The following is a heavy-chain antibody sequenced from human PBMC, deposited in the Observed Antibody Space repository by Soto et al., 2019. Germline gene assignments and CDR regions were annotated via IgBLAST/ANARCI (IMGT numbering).Heavy chain of an antibody. V-gene: IGHV3-30*18. Sequence: GGSLRLSCAASGFTFSSYGMHWVRQAPGKGLEWVAVISYDGSNKYYADSVKGRFTISRDNSKNTLYLQMNSLRAEDTAVYYCAKVDVAGYYYDSSGLYYFDYWGQGTLDTVSS. CDR2: ISYDGSNK. J-gene: IGHJ4*02. CDR1: GFTFSSYG. CDR3: AKVDVAGYYYDSSGLYYFDY. D-gene: IGHD3-22*01.